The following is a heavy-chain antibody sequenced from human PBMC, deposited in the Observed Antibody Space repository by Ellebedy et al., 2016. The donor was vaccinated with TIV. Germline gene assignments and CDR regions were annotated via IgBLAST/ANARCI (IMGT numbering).Heavy chain of an antibody. J-gene: IGHJ4*02. Sequence: PGGSLRLSCAASGFSFSDSYMSWVRKAPGKGLEWLSYISGDGVYISDRDSVEGRFTISRDNANNSLYLQMDGLRAEDTAIYYGARDHSRYFDYWGQGALVTVSS. V-gene: IGHV3-11*06. CDR2: ISGDGVYI. CDR3: ARDHSRYFDY. CDR1: GFSFSDSY.